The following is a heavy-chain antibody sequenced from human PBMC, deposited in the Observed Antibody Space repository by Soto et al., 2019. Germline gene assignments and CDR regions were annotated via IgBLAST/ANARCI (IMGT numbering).Heavy chain of an antibody. CDR3: AKMGCSSSSRYEASDAFDF. Sequence: LRLSCVASGITFSSHGMHWVRQAPGKGLECLAVISYDGTNKYYADSVRGRFTISRDNSKNTLYLQMNSLRAEDTAVYYCAKMGCSSSSRYEASDAFDFWGQGTMVTVSS. D-gene: IGHD2-2*01. CDR1: GITFSSHG. J-gene: IGHJ3*01. CDR2: ISYDGTNK. V-gene: IGHV3-30*18.